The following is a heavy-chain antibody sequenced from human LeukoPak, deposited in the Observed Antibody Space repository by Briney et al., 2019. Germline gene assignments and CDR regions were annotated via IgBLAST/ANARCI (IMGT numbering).Heavy chain of an antibody. V-gene: IGHV4-39*01. J-gene: IGHJ4*02. CDR2: MYYAGST. CDR3: ASRPPVSGYVVS. CDR1: GGSISTTSYY. Sequence: SETLSLTCNVSGGSISTTSYYWGWIRQSPGKGLEWIASMYYAGSTYHNPSLKSRVTISIDTFKNQVSMNLTSVTAADTAVYYCASRPPVSGYVVSWGQGTLVTVSS. D-gene: IGHD5-12*01.